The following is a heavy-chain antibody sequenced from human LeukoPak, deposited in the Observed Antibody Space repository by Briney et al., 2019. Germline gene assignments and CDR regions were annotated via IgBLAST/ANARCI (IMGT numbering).Heavy chain of an antibody. CDR2: ISAYNGNT. CDR1: GYTFTSYG. Sequence: ASVKVSCKXSGYTFTSYGISWVRQAPGQGLEWMGWISAYNGNTNYAQKLQGRVTMTTDTSTSTAYMELRSLRSDDTAVYYCARDYYDSSGSLHDAFDIWGQGTMVTVSS. V-gene: IGHV1-18*01. D-gene: IGHD3-22*01. CDR3: ARDYYDSSGSLHDAFDI. J-gene: IGHJ3*02.